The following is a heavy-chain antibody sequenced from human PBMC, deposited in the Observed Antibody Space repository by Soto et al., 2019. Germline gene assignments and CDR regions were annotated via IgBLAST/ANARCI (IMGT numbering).Heavy chain of an antibody. CDR3: AKGFGSTWSFFDY. V-gene: IGHV3-23*01. D-gene: IGHD6-13*01. Sequence: GGSLRLSCAVSGLTFCTYAMSWVRQAPGRGLERVAGISDTGDASFHADPVEGRFTISRDNSKNTLYLHMISLRAEDTAVYYCAKGFGSTWSFFDYWGRGVLVTVSS. J-gene: IGHJ4*02. CDR1: GLTFCTYA. CDR2: ISDTGDAS.